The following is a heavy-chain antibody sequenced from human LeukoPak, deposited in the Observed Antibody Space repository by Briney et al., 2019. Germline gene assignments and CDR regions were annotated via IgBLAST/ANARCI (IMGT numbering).Heavy chain of an antibody. J-gene: IGHJ4*02. D-gene: IGHD6-19*01. CDR1: GFTFSSYA. Sequence: PGGSLRLSCAASGFTFSSYAMSWVRQAPGKGLEWVSAISGSGGSTYYADSVKGRFTISRDNFKNTLYLQMNSLRAEDTAVYYCAKDLGSSGWYIDYWGQGTLVTVSS. CDR2: ISGSGGST. V-gene: IGHV3-23*01. CDR3: AKDLGSSGWYIDY.